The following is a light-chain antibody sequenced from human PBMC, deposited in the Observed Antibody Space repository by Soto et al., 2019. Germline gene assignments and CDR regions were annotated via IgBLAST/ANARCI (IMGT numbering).Light chain of an antibody. CDR1: QRVSSGY. CDR2: GAS. J-gene: IGKJ5*01. V-gene: IGKV3-20*01. Sequence: EIVLTQSPGTLSLSPGERATLSCRASQRVSSGYVAWYQQKPGQAPRLLIYGASSRATGIPDRFRASASGTDFTLTIASLQSEDFAVYYCQQYHNWPITFGQGTRLEIK. CDR3: QQYHNWPIT.